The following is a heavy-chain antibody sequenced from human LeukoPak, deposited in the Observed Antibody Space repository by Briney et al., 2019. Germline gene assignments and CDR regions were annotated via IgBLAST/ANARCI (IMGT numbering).Heavy chain of an antibody. V-gene: IGHV1-69*13. CDR1: GGTFSSHA. Sequence: GASVKVSCKASGGTFSSHAINWVRQAPGQGLEWMGGIIPIFGTAKYAQKFQGIVTITAVESMSTAYMELRSLRSEDTAVYYCARGWLAEATVVPPYNYWGQGTLVTVSS. D-gene: IGHD4-23*01. CDR3: ARGWLAEATVVPPYNY. J-gene: IGHJ4*02. CDR2: IIPIFGTA.